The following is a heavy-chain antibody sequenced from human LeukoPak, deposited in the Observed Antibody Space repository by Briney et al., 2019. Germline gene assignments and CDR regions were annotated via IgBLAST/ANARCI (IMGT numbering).Heavy chain of an antibody. CDR1: GFTFSSYW. V-gene: IGHV3-74*01. Sequence: GGSLRLSCAASGFTFSSYWMDWVRQVPGKGLVWVSRINSDGSSTRYADSVKGRFTMSRDNAKNTLYLQMNSLRVEDTAVYYCTREALGYWFDPWGQGILVTVSS. CDR3: TREALGYWFDP. J-gene: IGHJ5*02. D-gene: IGHD1-26*01. CDR2: INSDGSST.